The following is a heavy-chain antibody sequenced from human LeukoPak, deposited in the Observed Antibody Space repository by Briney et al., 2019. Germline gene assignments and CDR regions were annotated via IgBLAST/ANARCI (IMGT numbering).Heavy chain of an antibody. V-gene: IGHV1-69*02. CDR3: ALTTVVTRIDY. Sequence: ASVKVSCKASGGTFSSCTISWVRQAPGQGLEWMGRIIPILCIANYAQKFQGRVTITADKSTSTAYMELSSLRSEDTAVYYCALTTVVTRIDYWGQGTLVTVFS. CDR1: GGTFSSCT. D-gene: IGHD4-23*01. J-gene: IGHJ4*02. CDR2: IIPILCIA.